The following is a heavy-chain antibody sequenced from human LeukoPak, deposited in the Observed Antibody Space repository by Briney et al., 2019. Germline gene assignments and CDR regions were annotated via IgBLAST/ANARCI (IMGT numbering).Heavy chain of an antibody. Sequence: SETLSLTCAVYGGSFSGYYWSWIRQPPGKGLEWIGEINHSGSPNYNPSLKSRLTISIDTSNNQFSLKWSPVTAADTAVYYCARDLSDYYGSGSYRPIDAFDIWGQGTMVTVSS. V-gene: IGHV4-34*01. D-gene: IGHD3-10*01. CDR2: INHSGSP. CDR3: ARDLSDYYGSGSYRPIDAFDI. CDR1: GGSFSGYY. J-gene: IGHJ3*02.